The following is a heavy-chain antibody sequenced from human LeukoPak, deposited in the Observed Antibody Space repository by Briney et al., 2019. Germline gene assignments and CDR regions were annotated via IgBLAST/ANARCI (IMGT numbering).Heavy chain of an antibody. D-gene: IGHD4-17*01. CDR3: ATLEPEPGDFGGLAY. Sequence: ASVKVSCKVSGYTLTALALHWVRQAPGKGFEWIGGFDSEEYDTIYAQKFQGRVTMTEDTSTDTAYMQLNSLSLEDTAVYYCATLEPEPGDFGGLAYWGQGTLVTVSS. J-gene: IGHJ4*02. CDR1: GYTLTALA. V-gene: IGHV1-24*01. CDR2: FDSEEYDT.